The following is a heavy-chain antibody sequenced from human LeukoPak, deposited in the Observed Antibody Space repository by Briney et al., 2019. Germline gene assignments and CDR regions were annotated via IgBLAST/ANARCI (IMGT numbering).Heavy chain of an antibody. CDR1: GGTFSSYA. V-gene: IGHV1-69*13. CDR3: ATSLEMATIRVAFDI. J-gene: IGHJ3*02. Sequence: SVTVSCKASGGTFSSYAISWVRQAPGQGLEWMGGIIPIFGTANYAQKFQGRVTITADESTSTAYMELSSLRSEDTAVYYCATSLEMATIRVAFDIWGQGTMVTVSS. D-gene: IGHD5-24*01. CDR2: IIPIFGTA.